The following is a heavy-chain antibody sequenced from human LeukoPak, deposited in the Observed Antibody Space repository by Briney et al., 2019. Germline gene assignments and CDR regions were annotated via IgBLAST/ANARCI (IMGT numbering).Heavy chain of an antibody. CDR1: GFSFSGYR. CDR2: VSSRSTYI. D-gene: IGHD3-22*01. Sequence: GGSLRLSCAASGFSFSGYRMNWVRQAPGKGLEWVSSVSSRSTYIYYADSLKGRFTISRDNAKNSLHLQMKGLRVEDTAVYYCARGAFYYPARDYFASWGQGTQVTVSS. CDR3: ARGAFYYPARDYFAS. J-gene: IGHJ4*02. V-gene: IGHV3-21*06.